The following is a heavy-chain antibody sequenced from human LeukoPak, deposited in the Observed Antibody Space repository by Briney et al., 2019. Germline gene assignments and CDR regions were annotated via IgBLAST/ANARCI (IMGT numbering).Heavy chain of an antibody. D-gene: IGHD6-6*01. CDR3: ARERIPYSSSPGAFDI. CDR1: GCSISSYY. Sequence: PTASLSLTCTASGCSISSYYWSWIRQPPGKGLEWMGYIYYSGSAHSNPFHKSRVTISVDPSKHQFSLKLSSVTAADTAAYYCARERIPYSSSPGAFDIWGQGTMVTASS. CDR2: IYYSGSA. V-gene: IGHV4-59*01. J-gene: IGHJ3*02.